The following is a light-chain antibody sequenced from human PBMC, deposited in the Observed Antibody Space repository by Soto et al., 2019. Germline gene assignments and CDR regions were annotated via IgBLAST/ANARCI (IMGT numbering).Light chain of an antibody. CDR3: QQYNNWPRT. V-gene: IGKV3-15*01. Sequence: EIVMTQSPATLSVSPGERATLSCRASQSVSSNLAWYQQKPGQAPSLLIYGASTRATGLPARFSGSGSGTEFTLTISSLQSEDFAVYYCQQYNNWPRTFGQGPKVDIK. CDR1: QSVSSN. J-gene: IGKJ1*01. CDR2: GAS.